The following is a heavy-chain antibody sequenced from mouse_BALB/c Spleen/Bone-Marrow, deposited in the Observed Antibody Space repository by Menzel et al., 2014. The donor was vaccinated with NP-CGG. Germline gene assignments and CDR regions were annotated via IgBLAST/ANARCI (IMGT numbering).Heavy chain of an antibody. CDR3: TGTGY. Sequence: VQLKESGGGLVQPGGSMKLSWVASGFTFSNYWMNWVRQSPEKGLEWVAEIRLKSNNYATHYAESVKGRFTISRDDSKSSVYLQMNNLRAEDTGIYYCTGTGYWGQGTLVTVSA. J-gene: IGHJ3*01. CDR2: IRLKSNNYAT. V-gene: IGHV6-6*02. CDR1: GFTFSNYW. D-gene: IGHD4-1*01.